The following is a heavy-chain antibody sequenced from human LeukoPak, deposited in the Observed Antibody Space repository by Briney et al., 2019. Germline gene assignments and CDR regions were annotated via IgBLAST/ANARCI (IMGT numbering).Heavy chain of an antibody. CDR1: GGSISSSSYY. D-gene: IGHD3-22*01. CDR2: IYYSGST. CDR3: ARLLIVVVSEYFDL. J-gene: IGHJ2*01. Sequence: SETLSLTCTVSGGSISSSSYYWGWIRQPPGKGLGWIGSIYYSGSTYYNPSLKSRVTISVDTSKNQFSLKLSSVTAADTAVYYCARLLIVVVSEYFDLWGRGTLVTVSS. V-gene: IGHV4-39*01.